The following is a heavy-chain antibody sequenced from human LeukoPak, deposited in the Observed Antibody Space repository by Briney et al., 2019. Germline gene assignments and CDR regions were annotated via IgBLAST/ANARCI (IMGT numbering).Heavy chain of an antibody. CDR2: IGFDVSKI. CDR3: ARERLENCNDGSCPDALDI. D-gene: IGHD2-15*01. J-gene: IGHJ3*02. CDR1: GFSFSSYL. Sequence: PGGSLRLSCAASGFSFSSYLMHWVRQALGKGLEWVALIGFDVSKIYYADSVKGRFTISRANSKNTLYLQMTSLGDEDTAVYFCARERLENCNDGSCPDALDIWGQRTMVTISS. V-gene: IGHV3-33*01.